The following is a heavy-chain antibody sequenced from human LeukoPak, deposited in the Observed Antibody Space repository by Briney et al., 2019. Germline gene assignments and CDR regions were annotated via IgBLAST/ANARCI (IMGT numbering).Heavy chain of an antibody. CDR2: IYSGGST. CDR1: GFTVSSNY. V-gene: IGHV3-53*01. D-gene: IGHD3-10*01. J-gene: IGHJ6*03. CDR3: ARSGSYYGGYYYYYYMDV. Sequence: PGGSLRLSCAASGFTVSSNYMSWVRQAPGKGLEWVSVIYSGGSTYYADSVKGRFTISRDNSKNTLYLQMNSLRAEDTAVYYCARSGSYYGGYYYYYYMDVWGKGTTVTISS.